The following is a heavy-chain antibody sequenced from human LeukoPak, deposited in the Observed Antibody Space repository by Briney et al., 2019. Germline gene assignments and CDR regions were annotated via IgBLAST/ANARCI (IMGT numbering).Heavy chain of an antibody. D-gene: IGHD2-15*01. CDR3: ARKRGWSVVSFNWFDP. J-gene: IGHJ5*02. Sequence: SETLSLTCTVSGGSISSSSYYWGWIRQPPGKGLEWIGSIYYSGSTNYNPSLKSRVTISVDTSKNQFSLKLSSVTAADTAVYYCARKRGWSVVSFNWFDPWGQGTLVTVSS. CDR1: GGSISSSSYY. CDR2: IYYSGST. V-gene: IGHV4-39*07.